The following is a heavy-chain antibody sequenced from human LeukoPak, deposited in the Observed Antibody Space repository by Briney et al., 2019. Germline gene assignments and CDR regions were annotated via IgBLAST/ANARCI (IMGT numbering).Heavy chain of an antibody. CDR1: GGSISSGDYY. CDR2: IYYSGST. CDR3: ARSNGKYQLPINY. D-gene: IGHD2-2*01. V-gene: IGHV4-30-4*08. Sequence: SQTLSLTCTVSGGSISSGDYYWSWIRQPPGKGLEWIGYIYYSGSTYYNPSLKSRVTISVDTSKNQFSLKLSSVTAADTAVYYCARSNGKYQLPINYRGQGTLVTVSS. J-gene: IGHJ4*02.